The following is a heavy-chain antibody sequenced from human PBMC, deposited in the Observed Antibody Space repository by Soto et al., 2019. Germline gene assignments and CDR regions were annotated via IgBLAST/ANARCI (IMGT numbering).Heavy chain of an antibody. CDR3: ARLVARDGSGSYLFYYYGMXV. D-gene: IGHD3-10*01. CDR2: IYYSGST. V-gene: IGHV4-59*08. J-gene: IGHJ6*02. Sequence: SETLSLTCTVSGGSISSYYWSWIRQPPGKGLEWIGYIYYSGSTNYNPSLKSRVTISVDTSKNQFSLKLSSVTAADTAVYYCARLVARDGSGSYLFYYYGMXVXGQGTTVT. CDR1: GGSISSYY.